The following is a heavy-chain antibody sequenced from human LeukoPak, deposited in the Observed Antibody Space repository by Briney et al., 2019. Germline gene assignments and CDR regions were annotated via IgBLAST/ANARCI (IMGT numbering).Heavy chain of an antibody. CDR2: ISYDGTNQ. J-gene: IGHJ4*02. CDR3: AKEPNYYGSGSSTDFDF. CDR1: GFTFSSYG. Sequence: SLRLSCAASGFTFSSYGMHWVRQAPGLGLEWVAVISYDGTNQYYADDPVEARFTIPRENSRDPLYLQMNSLSDEDPDVYYCAKEPNYYGSGSSTDFDFWGQGTLVTVSS. D-gene: IGHD3-10*01. V-gene: IGHV3-30*18.